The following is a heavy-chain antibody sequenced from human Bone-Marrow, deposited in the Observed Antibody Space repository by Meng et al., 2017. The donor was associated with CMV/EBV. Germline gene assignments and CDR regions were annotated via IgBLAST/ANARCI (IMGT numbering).Heavy chain of an antibody. V-gene: IGHV3-11*01. D-gene: IGHD2-2*01. J-gene: IGHJ3*02. CDR1: GFTFSDYY. Sequence: GGSLRLSCAASGFTFSDYYMSWIRQAPGKGLEWVSYISSSGSTIYYADSVKGRFTISRDNAKNSLYLQMNSLRAEDTAVYYCTPYCSSTSCYGYFDIWGQGTMVTVSS. CDR2: ISSSGSTI. CDR3: TPYCSSTSCYGYFDI.